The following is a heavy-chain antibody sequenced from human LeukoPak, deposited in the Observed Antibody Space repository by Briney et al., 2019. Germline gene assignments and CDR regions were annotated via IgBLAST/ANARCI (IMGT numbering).Heavy chain of an antibody. CDR2: ISGSGSGT. Sequence: PGGSLRLSCAASGFTFSSYAMSWVRQAPGKGLEWVSAISGSGSGTYYADSVKGRFTISRDKSKNTLYLQMNSLRAEDTAVYYCAKGRYYDILTGYSTHYFDYWGQGTLVPSPQ. J-gene: IGHJ4*02. D-gene: IGHD3-9*01. CDR3: AKGRYYDILTGYSTHYFDY. CDR1: GFTFSSYA. V-gene: IGHV3-23*01.